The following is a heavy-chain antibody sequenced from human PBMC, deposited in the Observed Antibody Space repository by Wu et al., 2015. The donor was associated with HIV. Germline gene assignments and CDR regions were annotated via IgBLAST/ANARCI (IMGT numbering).Heavy chain of an antibody. Sequence: QVQLVQPGVEVKKPGASVKVSCKASGYTFTSYGISWVRQAPGQGLEWMGWISAYNGNTDYAQKLQGRITMTTDTSMSTAYMELRSLRSDDTAVYYCAREAWEDYYYYYYMDVWGRGTTVTVSS. J-gene: IGHJ6*03. V-gene: IGHV1-18*01. D-gene: IGHD1-26*01. CDR1: GYTFTSYG. CDR3: AREAWEDYYYYYYMDV. CDR2: ISAYNGNT.